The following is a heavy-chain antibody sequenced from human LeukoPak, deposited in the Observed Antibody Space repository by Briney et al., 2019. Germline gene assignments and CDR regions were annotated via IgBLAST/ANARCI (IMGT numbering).Heavy chain of an antibody. J-gene: IGHJ4*02. CDR1: GFTFSSYA. CDR2: ISGSGGST. Sequence: GGSLRLSCAASGFTFSSYAMSWVRQAPGKGLEWVSAISGSGGSTYYADPVKGRFTISRDNSKNTLYLQMNSLRAEDTAVYYCAKDMLAGYYYDSGSYYPFDYWGQGTLVTVSS. V-gene: IGHV3-23*01. D-gene: IGHD3-10*01. CDR3: AKDMLAGYYYDSGSYYPFDY.